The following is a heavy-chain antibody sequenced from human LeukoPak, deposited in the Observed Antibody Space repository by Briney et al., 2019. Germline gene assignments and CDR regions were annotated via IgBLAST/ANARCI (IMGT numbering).Heavy chain of an antibody. CDR3: ATQRGSYLWGTDFDY. Sequence: ASVKVSCKASGYTFTGYYMHWVRQAPGQGREWMGWINPNSGDTKYAQKFQGRVTMTRDTSISTAYMELSRLRSDDTAVYYCATQRGSYLWGTDFDYWGQGTLVTVSS. CDR2: INPNSGDT. J-gene: IGHJ4*02. CDR1: GYTFTGYY. V-gene: IGHV1-2*02. D-gene: IGHD3-16*01.